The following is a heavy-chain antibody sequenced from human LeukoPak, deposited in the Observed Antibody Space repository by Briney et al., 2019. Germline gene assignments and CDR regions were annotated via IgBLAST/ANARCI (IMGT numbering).Heavy chain of an antibody. J-gene: IGHJ4*02. Sequence: GGSLRLSCAASGFTFSTYWMSWVRQAPGKGLEWVANIKEDGSEKYYGDSVKGRFTISGDNAKNSLYLQMNSLRAEDTAVHYCARDSSGYQWGQGTLVTVSS. CDR1: GFTFSTYW. CDR2: IKEDGSEK. V-gene: IGHV3-7*01. D-gene: IGHD3-22*01. CDR3: ARDSSGYQ.